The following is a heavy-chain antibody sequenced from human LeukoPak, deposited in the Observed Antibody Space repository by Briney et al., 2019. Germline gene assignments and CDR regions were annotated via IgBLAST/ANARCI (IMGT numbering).Heavy chain of an antibody. D-gene: IGHD4-17*01. J-gene: IGHJ5*02. V-gene: IGHV3-48*03. CDR1: GFTFSSYE. CDR2: ISSSGSTI. CDR3: AKTGDYRFDP. Sequence: GGSLRLSCAASGFTFSSYEMNWVRQAPGKGLEWVSYISSSGSTIYYADSVKGRSTISRDNSRNTLYLQMNSLRADDTAVYYCAKTGDYRFDPWGQGTLVTVSS.